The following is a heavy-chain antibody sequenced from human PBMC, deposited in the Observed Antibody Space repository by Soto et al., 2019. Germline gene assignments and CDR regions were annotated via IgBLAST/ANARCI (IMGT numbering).Heavy chain of an antibody. CDR1: VGSVSSYH. V-gene: IGHV4-59*02. J-gene: IGHJ4*02. CDR3: ALGGYNYGRPLDF. D-gene: IGHD5-18*01. CDR2: IYHSGKT. Sequence: PSETLSLTCIVSVGSVSSYHCNWIRQAPGKGLEWLGYIYHSGKTFYNPALTGRVSMSLDTSKNQFSLTLNSVTAADTGLYFCALGGYNYGRPLDFWGQGTLVTVSS.